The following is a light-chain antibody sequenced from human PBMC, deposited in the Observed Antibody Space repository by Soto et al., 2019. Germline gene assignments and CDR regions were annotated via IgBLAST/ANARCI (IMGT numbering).Light chain of an antibody. J-gene: IGLJ1*01. CDR1: SSDLAIYNY. V-gene: IGLV2-14*01. CDR2: QVT. Sequence: QSVLTQPASVSGSPGQSITVSCTGTSSDLAIYNYVSWYQQQPGKAPKLMIYQVTNRPSGVSNRFSGSRSGNKASLTISGLQAEDEADYYCSLYTDSSNYVFGTGTKVTVL. CDR3: SLYTDSSNYV.